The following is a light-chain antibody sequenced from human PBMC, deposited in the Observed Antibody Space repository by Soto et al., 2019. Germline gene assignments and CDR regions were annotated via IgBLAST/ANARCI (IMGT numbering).Light chain of an antibody. CDR1: QSISSW. CDR3: QQYNSYSWT. J-gene: IGKJ1*01. Sequence: DIQMTQSPSTLSASVGDRVTITCRPSQSISSWLAWYQQKPGKAPKLLIYDASSLESGVPSRLSGSGSGTEFTLTISSLQPDDFATYYCQQYNSYSWTFGQGTKV. V-gene: IGKV1-5*01. CDR2: DAS.